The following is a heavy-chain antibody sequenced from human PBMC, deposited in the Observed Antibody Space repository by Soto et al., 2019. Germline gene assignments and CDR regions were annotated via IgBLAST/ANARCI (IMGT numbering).Heavy chain of an antibody. V-gene: IGHV4-61*03. D-gene: IGHD3-10*01. CDR1: GGSVSSGSYY. J-gene: IGHJ4*02. CDR2: IYNSGST. CDR3: ARESDSGSYYLDY. Sequence: PSETLSLTFTVSGGSVSSGSYYWSWIRQPPGKGLEWIGYIYNSGSTNYNPSLKSRVTISVDTSKNHFSLRMSSVTDADTAVYYCARESDSGSYYLDYWGRGTLVTVSS.